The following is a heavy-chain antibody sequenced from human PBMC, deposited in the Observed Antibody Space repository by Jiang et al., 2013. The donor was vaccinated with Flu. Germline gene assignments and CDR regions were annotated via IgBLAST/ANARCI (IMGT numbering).Heavy chain of an antibody. D-gene: IGHD2-8*01. V-gene: IGHV4-39*01. CDR3: ARRYCTNGVCYRSYFDY. J-gene: IGHJ4*02. Sequence: GPGLVKPSETLSLTCNVSGGSISSSSYYWGWIRQPPGKGLEWIGSIYFSGSTYYNPSLKSRVAIFVDTSKNQFSLNLSSVTAADTAVYYCARRYCTNGVCYRSYFDYVGPGNPGHRL. CDR2: IYFSGST. CDR1: GGSISSSSYY.